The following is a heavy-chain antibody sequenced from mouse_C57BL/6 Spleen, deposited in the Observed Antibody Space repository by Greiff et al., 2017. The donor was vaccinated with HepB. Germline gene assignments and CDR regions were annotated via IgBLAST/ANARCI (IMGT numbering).Heavy chain of an antibody. V-gene: IGHV5-16*01. J-gene: IGHJ2*01. CDR3: ARDEVGRRGFDY. CDR1: GFTFSDYY. CDR2: INYDGSST. D-gene: IGHD4-1*01. Sequence: EVKLMESEGGLVQPGSSIKLSCTASGFTFSDYYMAWVRQVPEKGLEWVANINYDGSSTYYLDSLKSRFIISRDNAKNILYLQMSSLKSEDTATYYCARDEVGRRGFDYWGQGTTLTVSS.